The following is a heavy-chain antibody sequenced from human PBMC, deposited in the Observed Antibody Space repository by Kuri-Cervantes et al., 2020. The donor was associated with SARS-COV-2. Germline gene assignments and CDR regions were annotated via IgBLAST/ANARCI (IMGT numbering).Heavy chain of an antibody. CDR3: AKCMDYYDSSGYSPGAFDI. CDR2: VRRDGSNY. CDR1: GFSFSSYG. V-gene: IGHV3-30*02. D-gene: IGHD3-22*01. Sequence: GESLKISCAASGFSFSSYGMSWVRQAPGKGLEWVGFVRRDGSNYYYADSVKGRFTISRDNSKNTLYLQMNSLRAEDTAVYYCAKCMDYYDSSGYSPGAFDIWGQGTMVTVSS. J-gene: IGHJ3*02.